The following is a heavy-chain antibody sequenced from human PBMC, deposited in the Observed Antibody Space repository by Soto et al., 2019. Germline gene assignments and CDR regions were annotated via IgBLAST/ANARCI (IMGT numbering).Heavy chain of an antibody. J-gene: IGHJ4*02. D-gene: IGHD3-10*01. CDR1: GYTFTCYY. Sequence: ASVKASCKASGYTFTCYYMHWVRQAPGQGLEWMGWINPNSGGTNYAQKFQGWVTMTRDTSISTAYMELSRLRSDDTAVYYCARGARLLWFGELLTPIDYWGQGTLVTVSS. CDR3: ARGARLLWFGELLTPIDY. V-gene: IGHV1-2*04. CDR2: INPNSGGT.